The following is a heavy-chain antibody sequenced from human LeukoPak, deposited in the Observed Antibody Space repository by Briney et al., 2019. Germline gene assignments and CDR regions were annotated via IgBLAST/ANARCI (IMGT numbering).Heavy chain of an antibody. J-gene: IGHJ4*02. D-gene: IGHD1-26*01. CDR3: AKDESPVGMCGSYDY. Sequence: GGSLRLSCAASGFTFSSYGMHWVRQAPGKGLEWVAFIRYDGSNKYYADSVKGRFTISRDNSKNTLYLQMNSLRAEDTAVYYCAKDESPVGMCGSYDYWGQGTLVTVSS. CDR2: IRYDGSNK. V-gene: IGHV3-30*02. CDR1: GFTFSSYG.